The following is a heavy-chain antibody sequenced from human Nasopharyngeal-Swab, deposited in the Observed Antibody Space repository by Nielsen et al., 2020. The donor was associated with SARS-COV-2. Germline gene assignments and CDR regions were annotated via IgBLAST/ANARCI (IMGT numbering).Heavy chain of an antibody. CDR2: INSDGSST. V-gene: IGHV3-74*01. CDR3: ARDGALRYFDQHYYFDY. D-gene: IGHD3-9*01. J-gene: IGHJ4*02. CDR1: GFTFSSYW. Sequence: GESLKISCAASGFTFSSYWMHWVRQAPGKGLVWVSRINSDGSSTSYADSVKGRFTISRDNAKNTLYLQMNSLRAEDTAVYYCARDGALRYFDQHYYFDYWGQGTLVTVSS.